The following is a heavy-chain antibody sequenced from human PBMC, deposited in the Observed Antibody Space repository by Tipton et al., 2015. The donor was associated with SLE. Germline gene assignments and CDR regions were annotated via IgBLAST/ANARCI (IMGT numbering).Heavy chain of an antibody. D-gene: IGHD1-26*01. Sequence: QLVQSGAEIKKPGASVKVSCKASGYTFTSYAITWVRQASGQGLEWMGWMNPNSGNTGYAQNFQDRLTMTRNTSMSTAYMELSSLRSDDAAVYYCASVELRSWAFDYWGQGTLVTVSS. J-gene: IGHJ4*02. CDR3: ASVELRSWAFDY. CDR2: MNPNSGNT. V-gene: IGHV1-8*02. CDR1: GYTFTSYA.